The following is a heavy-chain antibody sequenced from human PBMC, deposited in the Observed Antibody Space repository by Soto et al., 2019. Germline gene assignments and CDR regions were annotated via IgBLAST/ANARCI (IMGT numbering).Heavy chain of an antibody. D-gene: IGHD6-13*01. CDR3: VRGASSLPGFY. CDR1: GYTFTSYG. Sequence: QVQLVQSGSEVKKPGASVKVSCKASGYTFTSYGISWVRQAPGQGLEWMGWISAYNGDTNYVQRLQGRVTMTTDTPTSTAYMELRSLRSDDTAVYFCVRGASSLPGFYWGQGTLVTVSS. CDR2: ISAYNGDT. J-gene: IGHJ1*01. V-gene: IGHV1-18*01.